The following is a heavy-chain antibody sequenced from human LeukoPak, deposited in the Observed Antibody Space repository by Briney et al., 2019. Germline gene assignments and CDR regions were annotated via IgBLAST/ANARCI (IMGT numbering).Heavy chain of an antibody. CDR1: GSTFSSYA. D-gene: IGHD1-26*01. CDR2: ISYDGSNK. V-gene: IGHV3-30*04. CDR3: AREAGSGSYYFDY. Sequence: GGSLRLSCAASGSTFSSYAMHWVRQAPGKGLEWVEVISYDGSNKYYADSVKGRFTISRDNSKNTLYLQMNSLRAEDTAGYYCAREAGSGSYYFDYWGQGTLVTVSS. J-gene: IGHJ4*02.